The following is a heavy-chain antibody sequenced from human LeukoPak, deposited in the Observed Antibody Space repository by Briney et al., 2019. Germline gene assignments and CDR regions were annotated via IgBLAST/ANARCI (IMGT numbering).Heavy chain of an antibody. V-gene: IGHV4-4*02. CDR3: ARKRTTVNYFDY. CDR1: AGSISSSYW. CDR2: IYHSGSS. Sequence: SETLSLTCAVSAGSISSSYWWSWVRQPPGKGLEWIGEIYHSGSSNYNPSLKSRVTISVDKSMNQFSLKLSSVTAADTAVYYCARKRTTVNYFDYWGPGTLVTVSS. D-gene: IGHD4-11*01. J-gene: IGHJ4*02.